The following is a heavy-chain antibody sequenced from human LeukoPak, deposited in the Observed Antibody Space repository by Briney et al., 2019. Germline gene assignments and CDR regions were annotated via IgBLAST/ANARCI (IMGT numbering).Heavy chain of an antibody. Sequence: PGGSLRLSCTASGFTFGDYAMSWFRQAPGKGLEWVGFIRSKAYGGTTEYAASVKGRFTISRDDSKSIAYLQMNSLKTEDTAVYYCTRDGIVGVSHIDYWGQGTLVTVSS. J-gene: IGHJ4*02. CDR2: IRSKAYGGTT. CDR3: TRDGIVGVSHIDY. D-gene: IGHD1-26*01. CDR1: GFTFGDYA. V-gene: IGHV3-49*03.